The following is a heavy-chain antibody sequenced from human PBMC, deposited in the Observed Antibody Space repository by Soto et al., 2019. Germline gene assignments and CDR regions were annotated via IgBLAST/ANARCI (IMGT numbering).Heavy chain of an antibody. J-gene: IGHJ4*02. CDR2: VSGSGVTT. CDR1: GFTLSNFA. Sequence: GGVLRLSCATSGFTLSNFAMSWVRQAPGKGLEWVSVVSGSGVTTKYADSVKGRFIISKDTPQNTLSLQMHSLRVEDTGVYYCVPGRIRGLNNGKFDFWGQGTLVTVSS. D-gene: IGHD1-20*01. CDR3: VPGRIRGLNNGKFDF. V-gene: IGHV3-23*01.